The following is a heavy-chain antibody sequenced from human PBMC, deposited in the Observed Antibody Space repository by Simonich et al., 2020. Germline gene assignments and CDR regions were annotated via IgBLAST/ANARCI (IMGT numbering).Heavy chain of an antibody. V-gene: IGHV1-69*09. CDR3: ARTNTMRELDTMVRGVDYFDY. CDR2: DIPIPRLE. J-gene: IGHJ4*02. D-gene: IGHD3-10*01. CDR1: GGTFSSYA. Sequence: QVQLVQSGAEVKKPGSSVKVSCKASGGTFSSYAISWVRQAPGQGLEWMGRDIPIPRLETYAKKVQGRVTITADKATSTAYMELSSLRSEDTAVYYCARTNTMRELDTMVRGVDYFDYWGQGTLVTVSS.